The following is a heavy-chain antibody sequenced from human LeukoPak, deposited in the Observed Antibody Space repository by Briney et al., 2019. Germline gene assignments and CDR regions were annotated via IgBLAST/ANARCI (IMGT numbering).Heavy chain of an antibody. CDR2: ISSSSTI. V-gene: IGHV3-48*02. D-gene: IGHD2-21*02. Sequence: HPGGSLRLSCAASGFTFSSYSMNWVRQAPGKGLEWVSYISSSSTIYYADSVKGRFTISRDNAKNSLYLQMNSPRDEDTAVYYCARLVVTSDFDYWGQGTLVTVSS. CDR3: ARLVVTSDFDY. CDR1: GFTFSSYS. J-gene: IGHJ4*02.